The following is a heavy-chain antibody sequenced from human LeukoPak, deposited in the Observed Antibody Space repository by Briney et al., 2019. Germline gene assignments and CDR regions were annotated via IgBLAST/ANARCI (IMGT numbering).Heavy chain of an antibody. Sequence: PSETLSLTCTVSGYSISSGYYWGWIRQPPGKGLEWIGSIYHSGSTYYNPSLKSRVTISVDTSKNQFSLKLSSVTAADTAVYYCARVIGHGSGSYNAFDIWGQGTMVTVSS. CDR2: IYHSGST. J-gene: IGHJ3*02. CDR3: ARVIGHGSGSYNAFDI. D-gene: IGHD3-10*01. CDR1: GYSISSGYY. V-gene: IGHV4-38-2*02.